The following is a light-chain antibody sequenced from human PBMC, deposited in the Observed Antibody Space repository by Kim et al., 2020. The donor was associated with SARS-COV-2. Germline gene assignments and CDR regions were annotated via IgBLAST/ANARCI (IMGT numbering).Light chain of an antibody. CDR2: SAP. CDR1: TRAVTCRYY. Sequence: PVGTVISTCASGTRAVTCRYYPNWFQQKPGQAPRPLIYSAPTRHSWAPARFSGSRLGDKAALTLSGVHSEDEADYYCPVYYGDTVIFGGGTQLTVL. V-gene: IGLV7-43*01. CDR3: PVYYGDTVI. J-gene: IGLJ2*01.